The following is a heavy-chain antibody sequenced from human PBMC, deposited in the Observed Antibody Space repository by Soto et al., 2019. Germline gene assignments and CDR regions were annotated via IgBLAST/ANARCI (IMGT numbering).Heavy chain of an antibody. CDR3: ARQGTKEAYDDFWSGQAYDAFDI. D-gene: IGHD3-3*01. V-gene: IGHV3-21*01. J-gene: IGHJ3*02. Sequence: GGSLRLSCAASGFTFSSYSMNWVRQAPGKGLEWVSSISGSSSYIYYADSVKGRFTISRDNAKNSLYLQMNSLRAEDTAVYYCARQGTKEAYDDFWSGQAYDAFDIWGQGTMVT. CDR1: GFTFSSYS. CDR2: ISGSSSYI.